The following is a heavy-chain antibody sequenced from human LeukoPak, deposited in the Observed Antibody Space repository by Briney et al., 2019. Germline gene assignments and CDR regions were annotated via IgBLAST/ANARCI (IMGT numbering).Heavy chain of an antibody. J-gene: IGHJ4*02. D-gene: IGHD3-3*01. Sequence: SETLSLTCSVSGDSIRSNIYYWAWIRQPPGKGLEWIGEINHSGSTNYNPSLKSRVTISVDTSKNQFSLKLSSVTAADTAVYYCARGHDFWSGYRRREVDYWGQGTLVTVSS. CDR1: GDSIRSNIYY. CDR2: INHSGST. CDR3: ARGHDFWSGYRRREVDY. V-gene: IGHV4-39*07.